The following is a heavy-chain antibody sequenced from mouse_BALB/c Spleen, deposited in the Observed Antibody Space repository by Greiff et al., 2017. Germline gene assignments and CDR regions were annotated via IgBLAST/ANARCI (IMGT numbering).Heavy chain of an antibody. J-gene: IGHJ3*01. Sequence: QVQLQQSGPGLVQPSQSLSITCTVSGFSLTSYGVHWVRQSPGKGLEWLGVIWSGGSTDYNAAFISRLSISKDNSKSQVFFKMNSLQANDTAIYYCANYYGYDGFAYWGQGTLVTVSA. CDR1: GFSLTSYG. D-gene: IGHD2-2*01. CDR3: ANYYGYDGFAY. V-gene: IGHV2-2*02. CDR2: IWSGGST.